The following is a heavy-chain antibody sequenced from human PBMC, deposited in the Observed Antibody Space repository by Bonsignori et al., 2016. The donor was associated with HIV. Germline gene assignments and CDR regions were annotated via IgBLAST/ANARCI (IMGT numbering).Heavy chain of an antibody. CDR2: LHSSGTT. CDR3: ALCTISHYYMDV. Sequence: QLRLQESGPGLVKPSETLSLTCNVSGGSMRSSSYYWGWIRQPPGKGLEWVGSLHSSGTTYFNPSLKSRVTISADMSKNQFFLNLSSVTAADTAVYFCALCTISHYYMDVWGKGNTGRRVL. CDR1: GGSMRSSSYY. V-gene: IGHV4-39*01. J-gene: IGHJ6*03.